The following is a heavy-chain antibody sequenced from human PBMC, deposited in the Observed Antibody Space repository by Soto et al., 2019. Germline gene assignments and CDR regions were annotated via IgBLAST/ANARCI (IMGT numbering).Heavy chain of an antibody. D-gene: IGHD1-26*01. CDR1: GFTVSTYA. Sequence: GGSLRLSCAASGFTVSTYAMNWFRQSPGKGLEWVSAISGGGGSTYYADSVKGRVTISRDNSKNTLYLQMNSLRAEDTAVYYCAKVSLGALTFTDYYYYGLDVWGQGTTVTVSS. CDR2: ISGGGGST. CDR3: AKVSLGALTFTDYYYYGLDV. J-gene: IGHJ6*02. V-gene: IGHV3-23*01.